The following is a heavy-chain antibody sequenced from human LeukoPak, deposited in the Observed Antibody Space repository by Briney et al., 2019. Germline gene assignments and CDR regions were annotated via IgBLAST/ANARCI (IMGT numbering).Heavy chain of an antibody. CDR1: GFSFSSYA. CDR3: AKDQDYYDSVDAFDI. V-gene: IGHV3-23*01. CDR2: ISGSGVST. J-gene: IGHJ3*02. D-gene: IGHD3-22*01. Sequence: GGSLRLSCAASGFSFSSYAMTWVRQAPGKGLEWVSAISGSGVSTYYADSVKGRFTISRDNSKNTLYLQMNSLRAEDTAVYYCAKDQDYYDSVDAFDIWGQGTMVTVSS.